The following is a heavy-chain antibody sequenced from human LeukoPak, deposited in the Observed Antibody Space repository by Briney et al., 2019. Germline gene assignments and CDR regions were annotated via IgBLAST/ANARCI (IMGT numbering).Heavy chain of an antibody. D-gene: IGHD3-9*01. CDR1: GYTFSSFG. CDR3: ARDPYDNVTGSYTFFDY. CDR2: ISGPNANT. J-gene: IGHJ4*02. Sequence: ASVKVSCKTSGYTFSSFGISWVRQAPGQGLEWMGWISGPNANTHYAQKFQGRVIMTRGTSTSTAYMELRSLRSDDTAVYYCARDPYDNVTGSYTFFDYWGQGTLVIVSS. V-gene: IGHV1-18*01.